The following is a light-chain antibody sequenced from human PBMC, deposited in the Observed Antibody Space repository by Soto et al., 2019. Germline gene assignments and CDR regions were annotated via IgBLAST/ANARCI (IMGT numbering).Light chain of an antibody. Sequence: EIVLTQSPGTLSLSPGERATLSCRASHSVSSSYLAWYQQKPCQAPRLLIYGASSRATGIPDRFSGSGSGTDFTLTISRLEPEDFAVYYCQQYGSSPRVTFGPGTKVDIK. V-gene: IGKV3-20*01. CDR3: QQYGSSPRVT. CDR1: HSVSSSY. CDR2: GAS. J-gene: IGKJ3*01.